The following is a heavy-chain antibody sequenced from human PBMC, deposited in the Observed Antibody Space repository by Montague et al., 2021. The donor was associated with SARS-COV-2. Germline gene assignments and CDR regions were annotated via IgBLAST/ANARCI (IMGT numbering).Heavy chain of an antibody. V-gene: IGHV4-59*01. CDR2: IYYSGST. CDR3: ASALYCSGSSCDPNWFDL. Sequence: SETLSLTCTVSGGSISSYYWSWIRQPPGKGLEWIGYIYYSGSTNYNPSLKSRVTISVDTSKNQFSPKLSSVTAADTAVYYCASALYCSGSSCDPNWFDLWGQGTLVTVSS. D-gene: IGHD2-15*01. CDR1: GGSISSYY. J-gene: IGHJ5*02.